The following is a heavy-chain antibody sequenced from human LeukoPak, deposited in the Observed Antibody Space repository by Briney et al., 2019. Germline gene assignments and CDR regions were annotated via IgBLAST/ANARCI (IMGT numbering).Heavy chain of an antibody. CDR1: GGSISSYY. CDR2: INHSGST. V-gene: IGHV4-34*01. Sequence: SETLSLTCTVSGGSISSYYWSWIRQPPGKGLEWIGEINHSGSTNYNPSLKSRVTISVDTSKNQFSLKLSSVTAADTAVYYCARVEIESFDYWGQGTLVTVSS. D-gene: IGHD5-24*01. CDR3: ARVEIESFDY. J-gene: IGHJ4*02.